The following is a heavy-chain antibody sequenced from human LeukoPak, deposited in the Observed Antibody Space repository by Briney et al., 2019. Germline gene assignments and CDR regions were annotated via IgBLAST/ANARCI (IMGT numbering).Heavy chain of an antibody. D-gene: IGHD3-10*01. J-gene: IGHJ4*02. CDR3: ARALLWFGESYYFDY. CDR2: ISYDGSNK. Sequence: PGGSLRLSCAVSGFTFSSYGMHWVRQAPGKGLEWVAVISYDGSNKYYADSVKGRFTISRDNSKNTLYLQMNSLRAEDTAVYYCARALLWFGESYYFDYWGQGTLVTVSS. V-gene: IGHV3-30*03. CDR1: GFTFSSYG.